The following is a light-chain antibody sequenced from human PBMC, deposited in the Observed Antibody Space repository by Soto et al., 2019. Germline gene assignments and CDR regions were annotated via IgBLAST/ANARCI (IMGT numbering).Light chain of an antibody. Sequence: DIQMTQSPPSLSASLGERATIPCRPSKGISNYLAWYQQKPGKFPKLLIYAASTLQSGVPSRFSGSGSGTDFTLTISSLQPEDVATYYCKKYNSAPPTFGGGTKGDIK. J-gene: IGKJ4*01. CDR3: KKYNSAPPT. CDR2: AAS. V-gene: IGKV1-27*01. CDR1: KGISNY.